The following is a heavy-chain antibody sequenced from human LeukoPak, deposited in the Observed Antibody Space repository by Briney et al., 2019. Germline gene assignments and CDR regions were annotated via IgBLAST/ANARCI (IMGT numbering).Heavy chain of an antibody. J-gene: IGHJ4*02. CDR2: SYYSGST. CDR3: ARHGYYDSSGYYGFDY. Sequence: SETLSLTCTVSGGSISSYYWSWILQPQGKRLERIGYSYYSGSTNYNPSLKSRVTISVDTSKYQFSLKLSSVAATDTAVYYCARHGYYDSSGYYGFDYWGQGTLVTVSS. CDR1: GGSISSYY. V-gene: IGHV4-59*08. D-gene: IGHD3-22*01.